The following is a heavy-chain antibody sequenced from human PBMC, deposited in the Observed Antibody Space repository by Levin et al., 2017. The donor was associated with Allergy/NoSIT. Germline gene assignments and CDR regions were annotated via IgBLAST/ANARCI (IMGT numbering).Heavy chain of an antibody. J-gene: IGHJ6*02. V-gene: IGHV3-30*18. CDR2: ISYDGREK. Sequence: PGGSLRLSCAASGFDFRGFGMHWVRQAPGKGLEWVAIISYDGREKFYADSVKGRFTISRDNSKNTLFLQMNSLKAEDTAIYYAVKAFYSSAAWGNGLDVWGQGTTVTVSS. CDR1: GFDFRGFG. CDR3: VKAFYSSAAWGNGLDV. D-gene: IGHD6-25*01.